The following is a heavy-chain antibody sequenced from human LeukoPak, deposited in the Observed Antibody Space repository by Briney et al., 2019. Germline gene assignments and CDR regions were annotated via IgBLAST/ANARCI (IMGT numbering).Heavy chain of an antibody. J-gene: IGHJ5*02. CDR2: IFPGDSDT. D-gene: IGHD6-19*01. Sequence: GESLKISCKGSGYSFTSHWIGWVRQMPGKGREWMGVIFPGDSDTRYSPSFQGRVTISADKSISTAYLQWSSLKASDTAMYYCARLNSSGWYGMDGGFDPWGQGTLVTVSS. CDR3: ARLNSSGWYGMDGGFDP. V-gene: IGHV5-51*01. CDR1: GYSFTSHW.